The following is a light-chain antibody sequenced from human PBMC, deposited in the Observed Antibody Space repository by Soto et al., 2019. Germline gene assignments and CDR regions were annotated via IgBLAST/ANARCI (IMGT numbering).Light chain of an antibody. CDR2: DKS. Sequence: EIVLTQSPATMSLSPGERATLSCRASQSVRSYLAWYQQKPGQAPRLLIYDKSNRATGIPARFSGSGSGTDFTLTISSLEPEDFAVYYCQHRYNWPLTFGGGTKVEIK. CDR1: QSVRSY. J-gene: IGKJ4*01. CDR3: QHRYNWPLT. V-gene: IGKV3-11*01.